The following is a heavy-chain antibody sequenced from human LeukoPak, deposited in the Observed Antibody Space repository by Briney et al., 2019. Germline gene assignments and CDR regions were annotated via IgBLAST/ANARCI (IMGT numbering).Heavy chain of an antibody. V-gene: IGHV1-2*06. J-gene: IGHJ4*02. D-gene: IGHD5-18*01. CDR3: ARGGTAMLHSY. CDR1: GYTFTGYY. Sequence: ASVKVSWKASGYTFTGYYMHWVGQAPGQGLEWIGRINPNRGGTNFAQKFQGRATMTRDTSISTAYMELSRLRSDDTAVYYCARGGTAMLHSYWGQGTLVTVSS. CDR2: INPNRGGT.